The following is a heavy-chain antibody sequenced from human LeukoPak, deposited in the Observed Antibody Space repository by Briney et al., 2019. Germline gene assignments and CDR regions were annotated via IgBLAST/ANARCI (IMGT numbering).Heavy chain of an antibody. V-gene: IGHV3-21*04. J-gene: IGHJ3*02. CDR1: GFTFSGYS. CDR2: ISSSSSYI. CDR3: AGDSGGSYPKGAFDI. Sequence: GGSLRLSCAASGFTFSGYSMNWVRQAPGKGLEWVSSISSSSSYIYYADSVKGRFTISRDNAKNSLYLQMNSLRAEDTAVYYCAGDSGGSYPKGAFDIWGQGTMVTVSS. D-gene: IGHD1-26*01.